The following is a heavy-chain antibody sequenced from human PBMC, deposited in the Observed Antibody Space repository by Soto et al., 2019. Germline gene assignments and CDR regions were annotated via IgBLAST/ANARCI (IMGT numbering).Heavy chain of an antibody. Sequence: PGEALKIACKGSEYTFTSNWIAWVRQMPGKGLERLGIIYPSDSDTRYSPSFQGQVTISADKSISTAYLQWSSLKASDTAMYYCARGSGYHNYCGQGSLVTVSS. D-gene: IGHD5-12*01. J-gene: IGHJ4*02. CDR2: IYPSDSDT. CDR1: EYTFTSNW. V-gene: IGHV5-51*01. CDR3: ARGSGYHNY.